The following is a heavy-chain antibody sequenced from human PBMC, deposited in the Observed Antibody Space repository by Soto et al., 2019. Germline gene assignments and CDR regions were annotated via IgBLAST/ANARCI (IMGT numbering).Heavy chain of an antibody. CDR3: ARLTTVTTFHPEHFDL. D-gene: IGHD4-17*01. J-gene: IGHJ2*01. V-gene: IGHV4-30-4*01. Sequence: SETLSLTCTVSGGSISSGDYYWSWIRQPPGKGLEWIGYIYYSGSTYYNPSLKSRVTISVDTSKNQFSLKLSSVTAADTAVYYCARLTTVTTFHPEHFDLWGRGTLVTVSS. CDR1: GGSISSGDYY. CDR2: IYYSGST.